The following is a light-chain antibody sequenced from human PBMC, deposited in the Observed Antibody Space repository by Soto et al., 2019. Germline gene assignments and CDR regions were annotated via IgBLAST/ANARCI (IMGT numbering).Light chain of an antibody. CDR3: SSYTSSSTYV. V-gene: IGLV2-14*01. Sequence: QSALTQPASVSGSPGQSITISCTGTSSDVGGYISVSWYQQHPGKAPKLMIYEVSNRPSGVSSRFSGSKSGNTASLTISGLQAEDEADYYCSSYTSSSTYVFGTGTKVTV. CDR2: EVS. CDR1: SSDVGGYIS. J-gene: IGLJ1*01.